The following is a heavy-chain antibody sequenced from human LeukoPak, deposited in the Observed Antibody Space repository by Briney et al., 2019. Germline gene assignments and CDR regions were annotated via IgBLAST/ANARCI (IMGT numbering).Heavy chain of an antibody. V-gene: IGHV1-2*02. Sequence: ASVKVSCKASGYTFTGYYMHWVRQAPGQGLEWMGWINPNSGGTNYAQKFQGRVTMTRDTSISTAYMELSRLRPDDTAVYYCARLVGAGKDYYYYYMDVWGKGTTVTVSS. CDR1: GYTFTGYY. J-gene: IGHJ6*03. CDR3: ARLVGAGKDYYYYYMDV. CDR2: INPNSGGT. D-gene: IGHD1-26*01.